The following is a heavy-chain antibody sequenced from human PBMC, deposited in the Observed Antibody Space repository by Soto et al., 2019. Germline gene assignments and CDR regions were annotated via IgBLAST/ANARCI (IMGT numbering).Heavy chain of an antibody. V-gene: IGHV3-74*01. CDR2: INSDESRI. Sequence: GGSLRLSCAASGFTISSRWMHWVRQGPGKGLVWVSGINSDESRIVYADSVKGRFTISRDNAKNTMYLQMNSLRAEDTALYDCARGERSRMDLCGQGTPVTVSS. CDR3: ARGERSRMDL. CDR1: GFTISSRW. J-gene: IGHJ6*02.